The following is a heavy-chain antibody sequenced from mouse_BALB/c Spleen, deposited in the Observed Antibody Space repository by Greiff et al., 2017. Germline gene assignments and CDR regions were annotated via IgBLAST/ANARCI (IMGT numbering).Heavy chain of an antibody. CDR3: ARWGGNYVGAMDY. D-gene: IGHD2-1*01. Sequence: EVHLVESGPGLVKPSQSLSLTCTVTGYSIASYYAWNWIRQFPGNKLEWMGYISYSGSTSYNPSLKSRISITRDTSKNQFFLQLNSVTTEDTATYYCARWGGNYVGAMDYWGQGTSVTVSS. CDR1: GYSIASYYA. CDR2: ISYSGST. V-gene: IGHV3-2*02. J-gene: IGHJ4*01.